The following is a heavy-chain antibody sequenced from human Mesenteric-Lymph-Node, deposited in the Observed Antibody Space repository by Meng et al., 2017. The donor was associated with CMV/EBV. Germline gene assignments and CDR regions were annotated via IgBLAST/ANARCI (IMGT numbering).Heavy chain of an antibody. Sequence: SETLSLTCTVSGYSISSGYYWGWIRQPPGKGLEWIGSIYHSGTTFYNPSLKSRVTISVDTSKNQFSLRLTSVTAADTAVYYCARAGGSYRSATYPPPGNWFGPWGQGALVTVSS. V-gene: IGHV4-38-2*02. J-gene: IGHJ5*02. CDR3: ARAGGSYRSATYPPPGNWFGP. CDR2: IYHSGTT. CDR1: GYSISSGYY. D-gene: IGHD6-19*01.